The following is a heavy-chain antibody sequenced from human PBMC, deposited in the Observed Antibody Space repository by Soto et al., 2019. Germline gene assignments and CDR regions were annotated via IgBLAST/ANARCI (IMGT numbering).Heavy chain of an antibody. CDR1: GGSISSGGYY. J-gene: IGHJ6*02. V-gene: IGHV4-31*03. CDR3: ARAPTAPTYVVPLGGMDV. Sequence: QVQLQESGPGLVKPSQTLSLTCTVSGGSISSGGYYWSWIRQHPGKGLEWIGYIYYSGSTYYNPSLKRRVTISVDTSKNQFSLKLSSVTAADTAVYYCARAPTAPTYVVPLGGMDVWGQGTTVTVSS. CDR2: IYYSGST. D-gene: IGHD2-15*01.